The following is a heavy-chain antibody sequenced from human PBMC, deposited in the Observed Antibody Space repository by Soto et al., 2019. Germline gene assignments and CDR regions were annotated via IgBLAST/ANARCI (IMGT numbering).Heavy chain of an antibody. J-gene: IGHJ4*02. CDR1: GYSFTSYW. CDR3: ARILYNWNYAFDY. V-gene: IGHV5-51*01. D-gene: IGHD1-7*01. CDR2: IYPGDSDT. Sequence: GESLKISCKGSGYSFTSYWIGWVRQMPGKGLEWMGIIYPGDSDTRYSPSFQGQVTISADKSISTAYLQWSSLKASDIAMYYCARILYNWNYAFDYWGQGTLVTVSS.